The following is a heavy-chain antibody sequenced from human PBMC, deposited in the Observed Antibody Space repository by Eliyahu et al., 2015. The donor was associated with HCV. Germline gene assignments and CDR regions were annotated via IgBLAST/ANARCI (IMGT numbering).Heavy chain of an antibody. CDR3: ARGRVRGEYPLVYYYYGMDV. CDR2: ISAYNGNT. CDR1: GYTFTSYG. J-gene: IGHJ6*02. V-gene: IGHV1-18*04. D-gene: IGHD3-10*01. Sequence: QVQLVQSGAEVKKPGASVKVSCKASGYTFTSYGISWVRQAPGQGLEWMGWISAYNGNTNYAQKLQGRVTMTTDTSTSTAYMELRSLRSDDTAVYYCARGRVRGEYPLVYYYYGMDVWGQGTTVTVSS.